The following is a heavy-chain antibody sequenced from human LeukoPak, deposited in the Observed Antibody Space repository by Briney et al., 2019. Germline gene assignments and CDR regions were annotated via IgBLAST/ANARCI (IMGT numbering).Heavy chain of an antibody. Sequence: GESLKISCKGPGHSFTTHWIGWVRQMPGKGLEWTGIIFPGDSDTIYSPSFQGQVTISADKSISTAYLQWSSLRASDTAMYYCATSESQTKFDYWGQGTPVTVSS. J-gene: IGHJ4*02. V-gene: IGHV5-51*01. CDR3: ATSESQTKFDY. CDR2: IFPGDSDT. D-gene: IGHD1/OR15-1a*01. CDR1: GHSFTTHW.